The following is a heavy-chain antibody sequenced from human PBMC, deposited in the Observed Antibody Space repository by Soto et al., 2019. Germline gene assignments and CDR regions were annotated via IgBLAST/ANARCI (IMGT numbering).Heavy chain of an antibody. D-gene: IGHD5-18*01. J-gene: IGHJ4*02. CDR1: GFTFSSYW. Sequence: EVQLVESGGGLVQPGGSLRLSCAASGFTFSSYWMHWVRQAPGKGLVWVSRINSDGSSTSYADSVKGRFTISRDNAKNTLYLKMNSLRAEDTAVYYCARIQRGLPGLVYWGQGTLVTVSS. CDR3: ARIQRGLPGLVY. V-gene: IGHV3-74*01. CDR2: INSDGSST.